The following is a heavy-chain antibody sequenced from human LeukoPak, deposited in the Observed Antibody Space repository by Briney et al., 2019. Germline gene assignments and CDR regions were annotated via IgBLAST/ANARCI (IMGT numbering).Heavy chain of an antibody. J-gene: IGHJ3*02. D-gene: IGHD1-26*01. Sequence: SETLSLTCTDSLGSLSSYYWSCIREPLGKGLEWMGYIYDIGGTNYNPSLKSRVTISVDTSKTQFSLKLSSVTAADTAVYYCASIPYLKWEIRDDAFDIWGQGTMVTVSS. CDR3: ASIPYLKWEIRDDAFDI. V-gene: IGHV4-59*01. CDR2: IYDIGGT. CDR1: LGSLSSYY.